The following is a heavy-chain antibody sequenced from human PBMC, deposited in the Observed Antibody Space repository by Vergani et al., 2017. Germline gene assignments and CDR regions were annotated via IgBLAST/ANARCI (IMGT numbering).Heavy chain of an antibody. D-gene: IGHD4-11*01. J-gene: IGHJ6*03. CDR2: IDHTGRP. V-gene: IGHV4-34*01. CDR1: GGSFTSYH. CDR3: ARVNTETNGHLYYYYYMDV. Sequence: QMQLQQWGGGLLKPSETLSLTCVVNGGSFTSYHWTWIRQSPGEGLEWVGDIDHTGRPDYNPSLKSRLTMSVDKSRNQFSLTLKSVTATDTAIYFCARVNTETNGHLYYYYYMDVWGQGTAVTVS.